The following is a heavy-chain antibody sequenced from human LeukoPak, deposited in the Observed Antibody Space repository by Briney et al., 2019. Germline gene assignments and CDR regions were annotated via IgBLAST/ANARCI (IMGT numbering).Heavy chain of an antibody. CDR3: AREPLYSYGYWGYYYYYMDV. V-gene: IGHV4-39*02. J-gene: IGHJ6*03. CDR1: GGSISSSSYY. Sequence: KPSETLSLTCTVSGGSISSSSYYWGWIRQPPGKGLEWIGSIYYSGSTYYNPSLKSRVTISVDTSKNQFSLKLSSVTAADTAVYYCAREPLYSYGYWGYYYYYMDVWGKGTTVTVSS. D-gene: IGHD5-18*01. CDR2: IYYSGST.